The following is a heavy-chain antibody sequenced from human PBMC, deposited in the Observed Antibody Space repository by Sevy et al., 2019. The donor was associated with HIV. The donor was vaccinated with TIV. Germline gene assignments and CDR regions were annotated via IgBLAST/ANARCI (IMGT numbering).Heavy chain of an antibody. Sequence: RGSLRLSCAASGFTFSSSGMHWLRQAPGNGLEWVTFIGHDANNQQYADSVKGRFAISRDNSKNTIYLQMHSLRVEDTAVYYCAKDLWYCMDVWGKGTTVTVSS. V-gene: IGHV3-30*02. CDR2: IGHDANNQ. J-gene: IGHJ6*03. CDR3: AKDLWYCMDV. D-gene: IGHD3-10*01. CDR1: GFTFSSSG.